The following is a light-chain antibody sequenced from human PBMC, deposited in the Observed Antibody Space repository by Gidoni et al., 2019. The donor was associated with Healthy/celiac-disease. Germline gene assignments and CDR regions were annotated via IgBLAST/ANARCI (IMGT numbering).Light chain of an antibody. V-gene: IGLV2-14*01. J-gene: IGLJ2*01. Sequence: QSALTQPASGSGSPGQSITISCTGTSSDVGGYNYVSWYQQHPGKAPKLMIYDVSNRPSGVSNRFSGSKSGNTAPLTISGLQAEDEADYYCSSYTSSSNVVFGGGTKLTVL. CDR2: DVS. CDR3: SSYTSSSNVV. CDR1: SSDVGGYNY.